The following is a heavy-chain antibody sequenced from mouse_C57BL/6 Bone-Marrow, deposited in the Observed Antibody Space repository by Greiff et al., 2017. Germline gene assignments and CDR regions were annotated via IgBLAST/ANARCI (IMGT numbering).Heavy chain of an antibody. CDR1: GFTFSDFY. Sequence: EVKLVESGGGLVQSGRSLRLSCATSGFTFSDFYMEWVRQAPGTGLEWIAASRNKANDYTTEYSASVKGRFIVSRDTSQSILYLQMNALRAEDTAIYYCARDAELGRAWFAYWGQGTLVTVSA. CDR2: SRNKANDYTT. CDR3: ARDAELGRAWFAY. J-gene: IGHJ3*01. V-gene: IGHV7-1*01. D-gene: IGHD4-1*01.